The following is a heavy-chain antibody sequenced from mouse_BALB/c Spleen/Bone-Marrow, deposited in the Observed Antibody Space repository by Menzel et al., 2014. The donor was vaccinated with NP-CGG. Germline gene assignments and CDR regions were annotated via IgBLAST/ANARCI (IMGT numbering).Heavy chain of an antibody. Sequence: VQLQQSGSVLVRPGASVKLSCKASGYTFTNSWIHWAKQRPGQGLEWIGEIQPNSGNTNFNEKFKVKATLTVDTSSSTAYVDLSSLTAEDSAVYYCARHHRYAYYFDYWGQGTTLTVSS. CDR3: ARHHRYAYYFDY. V-gene: IGHV1S130*01. D-gene: IGHD2-14*01. J-gene: IGHJ2*01. CDR1: GYTFTNSW. CDR2: IQPNSGNT.